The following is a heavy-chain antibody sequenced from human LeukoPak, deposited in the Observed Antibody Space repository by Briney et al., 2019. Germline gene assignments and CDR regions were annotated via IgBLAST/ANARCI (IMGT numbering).Heavy chain of an antibody. CDR1: GGSFSGYY. Sequence: SETLSLTCAVYGGSFSGYYWSWIRQPPGKGPEWIGEINHSGSTNYNPSLKSRVTISVDTSKNQFSLKLSSVTAADTAVYYCARGRLWDYWGQGTLVTVSS. CDR2: INHSGST. CDR3: ARGRLWDY. V-gene: IGHV4-34*01. J-gene: IGHJ4*02.